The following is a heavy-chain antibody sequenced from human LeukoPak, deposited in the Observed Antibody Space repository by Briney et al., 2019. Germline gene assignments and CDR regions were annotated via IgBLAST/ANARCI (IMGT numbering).Heavy chain of an antibody. CDR3: ARARSGSYYDY. CDR2: IYYSGST. J-gene: IGHJ4*02. Sequence: SETLSLTSTVSVGSLSSYYWSWIRQPPGKGLEGGGYIYYSGSTNYTPSLKSRVTISVDTSKNQFSLKLSSVTAADTAVYYCARARSGSYYDYWGQGTLVTASS. V-gene: IGHV4-59*01. D-gene: IGHD1-26*01. CDR1: VGSLSSYY.